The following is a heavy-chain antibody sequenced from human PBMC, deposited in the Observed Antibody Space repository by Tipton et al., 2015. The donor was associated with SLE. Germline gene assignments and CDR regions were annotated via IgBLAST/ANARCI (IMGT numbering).Heavy chain of an antibody. Sequence: GSLRLSCAASGFTFSSYAMSWVRQAPGKGPEWVSAISGSGGSTYYADSVKGRFTISRDNSKNTLYLQMNSLRAEDTAVYYCAIWGVVPAASESAPFDYWGQGTLVTGSS. D-gene: IGHD2-2*01. V-gene: IGHV3-23*01. CDR3: AIWGVVPAASESAPFDY. J-gene: IGHJ4*02. CDR1: GFTFSSYA. CDR2: ISGSGGST.